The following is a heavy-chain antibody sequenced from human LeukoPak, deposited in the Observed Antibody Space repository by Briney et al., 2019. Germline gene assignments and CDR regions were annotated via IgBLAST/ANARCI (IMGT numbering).Heavy chain of an antibody. CDR3: AKEGSNWNVDY. J-gene: IGHJ4*02. CDR1: GFTFSSYA. Sequence: GGSLRLSCAASGFTFSSYAMTWVRQAPGKGLEWVSTISGSGGRIFYGDSVKGRFTISRDSSKNTLFLQMNSLRAEDTDVYCCAKEGSNWNVDYWGQGTLVTVSS. D-gene: IGHD1-1*01. CDR2: ISGSGGRI. V-gene: IGHV3-23*01.